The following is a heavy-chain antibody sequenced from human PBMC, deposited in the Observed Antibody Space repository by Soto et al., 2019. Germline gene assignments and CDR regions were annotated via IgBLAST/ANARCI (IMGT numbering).Heavy chain of an antibody. Sequence: QVQLVESGGGVVQPGRSLRLSCAGSGFSFSSYGMHWVRQAPGKGLEWVAIISYDGSDKYYADSVKDRFTISRDNFKNTLYLQMNSLRAEDTAVYYCAKDTNYAQLQSYGMDVW. V-gene: IGHV3-30*18. J-gene: IGHJ6*01. CDR2: ISYDGSDK. D-gene: IGHD2-2*01. CDR1: GFSFSSYG. CDR3: AKDTNYAQLQSYGMDV.